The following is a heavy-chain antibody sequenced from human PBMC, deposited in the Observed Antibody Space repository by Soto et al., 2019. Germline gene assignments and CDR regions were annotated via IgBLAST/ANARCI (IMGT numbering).Heavy chain of an antibody. CDR1: GGSISSNY. CDR3: ARWVKYGDYPYYYYYMDV. D-gene: IGHD4-17*01. CDR2: IYYSGST. Sequence: QEQLQESGPGLVKPSETLSLTCTVSGGSISSNYWSWIRQPPGKGLEWIGYIYYSGSTKYNPSLKSRVTISVDTSKNQFSLRLSSVTAADTAVYFCARWVKYGDYPYYYYYMDVWGKGTTVTVSS. V-gene: IGHV4-59*01. J-gene: IGHJ6*03.